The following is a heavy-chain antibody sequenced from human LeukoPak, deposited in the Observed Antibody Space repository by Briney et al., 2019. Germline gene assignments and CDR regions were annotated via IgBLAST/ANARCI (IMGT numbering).Heavy chain of an antibody. CDR1: GFTVSSNY. Sequence: GGSLRLSCAAFGFTVSSNYMSRVRQAPGKGLEWVSVIHTGGSTYYADSVKGRFTISRDTSNNTLYLQMNSLRAEDTAVYYCARAPTSWYSSGWNWYFDLWGRGTLVTVSS. CDR2: IHTGGST. V-gene: IGHV3-53*01. D-gene: IGHD6-19*01. CDR3: ARAPTSWYSSGWNWYFDL. J-gene: IGHJ2*01.